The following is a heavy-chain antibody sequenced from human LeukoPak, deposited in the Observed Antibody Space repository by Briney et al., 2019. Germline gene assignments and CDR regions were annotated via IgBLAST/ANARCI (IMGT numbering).Heavy chain of an antibody. V-gene: IGHV3-74*01. J-gene: IGHJ6*03. CDR1: GFTFTSSW. D-gene: IGHD5-18*01. CDR2: INSDGSST. CDR3: ARVRGYSYYGGYYYYMDV. Sequence: GGSLRLSCAASGFTFTSSWMHWVRQAPGKGLVWVSRINSDGSSTSYADSVKGRFTISRDNAKNTLYLQMNSLRAEDTAVYYCARVRGYSYYGGYYYYMDVWGNGTTVTVSS.